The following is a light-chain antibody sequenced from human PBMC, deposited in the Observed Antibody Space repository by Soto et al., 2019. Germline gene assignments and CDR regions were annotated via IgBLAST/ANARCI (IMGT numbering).Light chain of an antibody. V-gene: IGKV4-1*01. CDR1: QSVLYSSNNKNF. CDR2: WAS. Sequence: DIVMTQSPDSLAVSLGERATINCKSSQSVLYSSNNKNFLAWYQQKPGQPPKLLISWASTRESGVPDRFSGSWSGIDFTLTISSLQAEDVAVYYFQQHYSRYTFGQGTKLEI. CDR3: QQHYSRYT. J-gene: IGKJ2*01.